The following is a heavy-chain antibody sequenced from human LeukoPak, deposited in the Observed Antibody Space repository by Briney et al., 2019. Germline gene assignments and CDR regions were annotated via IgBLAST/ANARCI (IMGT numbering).Heavy chain of an antibody. CDR3: AGYGKSKLDY. J-gene: IGHJ4*02. Sequence: SQTLSLTCAISGDSVSSDSAGWNWIRQSPSRGLEWLGRTYYRSRWYNDYAGSVKGRITVNPDTSKNQFSLQLNSVTPEDTAVYYCAGYGKSKLDYWRQGTVVTVSS. D-gene: IGHD1-1*01. CDR1: GDSVSSDSAG. CDR2: TYYRSRWYN. V-gene: IGHV6-1*01.